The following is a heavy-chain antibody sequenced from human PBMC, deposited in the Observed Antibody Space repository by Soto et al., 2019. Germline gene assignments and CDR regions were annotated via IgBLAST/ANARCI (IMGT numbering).Heavy chain of an antibody. Sequence: GGSLRLSCAASGFTFSSYGMHWVRQAPGKGLEWVAVIWYDGSNKYYADSVKGRFTISRDNSKNTLYLQMNSLRAEDTAVYYCARGYSSSYYYYYGMDVWGQGTTVTVSS. J-gene: IGHJ6*02. V-gene: IGHV3-33*01. CDR2: IWYDGSNK. CDR3: ARGYSSSYYYYYGMDV. CDR1: GFTFSSYG. D-gene: IGHD6-6*01.